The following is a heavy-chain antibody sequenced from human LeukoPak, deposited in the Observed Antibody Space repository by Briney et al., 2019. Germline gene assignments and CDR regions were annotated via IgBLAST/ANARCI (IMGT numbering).Heavy chain of an antibody. D-gene: IGHD3-9*01. CDR1: GGTFSSYA. Sequence: ASVKVSCKASGGTFSSYAISWVRQAPGQGLEWMGGIIPIFGTANYAQKFQGRATITADESTSTAYMELSSLRSEDTAVYYCASPSLRYFDNYYYGMDVWGQGTTVTVSS. CDR3: ASPSLRYFDNYYYGMDV. J-gene: IGHJ6*02. V-gene: IGHV1-69*13. CDR2: IIPIFGTA.